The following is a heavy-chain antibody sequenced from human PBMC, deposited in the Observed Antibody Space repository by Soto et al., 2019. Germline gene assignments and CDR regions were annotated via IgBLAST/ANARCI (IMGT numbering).Heavy chain of an antibody. V-gene: IGHV4-4*02. CDR1: GGSTSSSDW. CDR2: IHRDGVT. Sequence: QVHLQESGPGLVKPSETLSLTCAISGGSTSSSDWWTWVRQPPGEGLEWIGEIHRDGVTNYNSSLKSRITISPDQSRNQFSLSLTSVTAADAAVYFCAGRPEIHPRWGQGILVPVSS. J-gene: IGHJ4*02. CDR3: AGRPEIHPR. D-gene: IGHD1-26*01.